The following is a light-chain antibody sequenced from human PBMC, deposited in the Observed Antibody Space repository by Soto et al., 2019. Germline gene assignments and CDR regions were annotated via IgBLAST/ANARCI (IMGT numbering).Light chain of an antibody. V-gene: IGKV3-15*01. J-gene: IGKJ5*01. CDR2: GAS. CDR1: QSVSTN. Sequence: EIAMTQSPASLSVSPGERAILSCRASQSVSTNLAWYQQKPGQAPRLLMYGASTRAIGIPARFTGGGSGTEFTLTISSLQPDDLTFYYCKQYDNWPITFGQGTRLEIK. CDR3: KQYDNWPIT.